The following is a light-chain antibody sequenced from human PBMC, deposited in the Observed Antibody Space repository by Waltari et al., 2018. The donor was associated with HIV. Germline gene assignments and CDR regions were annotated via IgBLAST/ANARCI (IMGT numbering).Light chain of an antibody. CDR1: SSDVGGYNF. V-gene: IGLV2-8*01. CDR3: SSYAGSSNLV. CDR2: EAT. J-gene: IGLJ3*02. Sequence: QSALTQPPSASGSPGQSVIISCPGTSSDVGGYNFVPWYQQPPGKAPKLLIFEATKRPAGVPDRFSGSKSGNTASLTVSGLQAEDEADYYCSSYAGSSNLVFGGGTKLTVL.